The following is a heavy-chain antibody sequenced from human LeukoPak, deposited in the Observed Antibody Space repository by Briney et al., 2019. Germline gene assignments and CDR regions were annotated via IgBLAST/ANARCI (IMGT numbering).Heavy chain of an antibody. D-gene: IGHD3-22*01. V-gene: IGHV3-30-3*01. CDR3: ASKYYDPYYFDY. Sequence: GGSLRLSCAASGFTFSSYAMSWVRQAPGKGLDWVAVISYDGSSKYYADSVKGRFTISKDNSKNTLYLQMNSLRAEDTAVYYCASKYYDPYYFDYWGQGTLVTVSS. CDR2: ISYDGSSK. CDR1: GFTFSSYA. J-gene: IGHJ4*02.